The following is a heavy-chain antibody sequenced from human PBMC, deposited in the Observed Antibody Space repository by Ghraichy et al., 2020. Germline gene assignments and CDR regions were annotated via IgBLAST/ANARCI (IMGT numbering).Heavy chain of an antibody. V-gene: IGHV3-21*01. D-gene: IGHD6-6*01. CDR1: GFTFSSYS. J-gene: IGHJ4*02. CDR3: ARGGRSSSSLDY. Sequence: GGSLRLSCAASGFTFSSYSMNWVRQAPGKGLEWVSSISSSSSYIYYADSVKGRFTISRDNAKNSLYLQMNSLRAEDTAVYYCARGGRSSSSLDYWGQGTLVTVSS. CDR2: ISSSSSYI.